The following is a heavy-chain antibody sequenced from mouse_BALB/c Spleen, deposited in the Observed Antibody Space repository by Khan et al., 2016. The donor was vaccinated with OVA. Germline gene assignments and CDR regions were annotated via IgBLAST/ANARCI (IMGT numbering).Heavy chain of an antibody. Sequence: QIQLVQSGPELKKPGETVRISCKASGYTFTTAGIQWVQKMPGKGLKWIGWINTHSGVPKYAEDFKGRFAFSLEISVSTTYLQITNLKNEDTATDFCARGGADYYRDDGGAMEYWGQGTSVTVSS. D-gene: IGHD2-14*01. J-gene: IGHJ4*01. CDR3: ARGGADYYRDDGGAMEY. CDR1: GYTFTTAG. V-gene: IGHV9-4*02. CDR2: INTHSGVP.